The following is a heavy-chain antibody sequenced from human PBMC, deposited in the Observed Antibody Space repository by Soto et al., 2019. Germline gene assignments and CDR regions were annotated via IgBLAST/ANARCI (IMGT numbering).Heavy chain of an antibody. CDR2: ISYDGSNT. CDR3: ARDLGAYSSSGRYYYGMDV. J-gene: IGHJ6*02. D-gene: IGHD6-13*01. Sequence: QVPLVESGGGVVQPGRSLRLSCAASGFTFSSYAMHWVRQAPGKGLEWVAVISYDGSNTYYADSVKGRFTISRDNSTNTLYLQMNSLRAEDTAVYYCARDLGAYSSSGRYYYGMDVWGQGTTVTVSS. V-gene: IGHV3-30-3*01. CDR1: GFTFSSYA.